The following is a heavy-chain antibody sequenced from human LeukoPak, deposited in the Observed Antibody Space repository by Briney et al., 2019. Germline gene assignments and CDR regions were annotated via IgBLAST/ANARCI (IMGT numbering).Heavy chain of an antibody. CDR2: INHSGST. CDR3: ARLVVVVTAIHDAFDI. D-gene: IGHD2-21*02. V-gene: IGHV4-34*01. Sequence: PSETLSLTCAVYGGSFSGYYWSWIRQPPGKGLEWLGEINHSGSTNYNPSLKSRVTISVDTSKNQFSLKLSSVTAADTAVYYCARLVVVVTAIHDAFDIWGQGTMVTVSS. J-gene: IGHJ3*02. CDR1: GGSFSGYY.